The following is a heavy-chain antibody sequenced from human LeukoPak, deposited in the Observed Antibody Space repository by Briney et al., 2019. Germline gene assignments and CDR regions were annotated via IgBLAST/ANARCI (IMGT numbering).Heavy chain of an antibody. J-gene: IGHJ4*02. CDR2: ISGSGGST. D-gene: IGHD3-22*01. V-gene: IGHV3-23*01. CDR3: AKADSSGYSTAPCGY. Sequence: GGSLRLSCPASAFTFSSYAMSWVRQAPGKGLEWVSAISGSGGSTYYADSVKGRFTISRDNSKNTLYLQMNSLRAEDTAVYYCAKADSSGYSTAPCGYWGQGTLVTVSS. CDR1: AFTFSSYA.